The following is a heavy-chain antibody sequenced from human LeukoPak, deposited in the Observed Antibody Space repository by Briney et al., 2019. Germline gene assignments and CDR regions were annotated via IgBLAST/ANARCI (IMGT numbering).Heavy chain of an antibody. CDR3: ARVFSSGWQTDY. CDR2: IYYDGSNK. CDR1: GFTFSSYG. D-gene: IGHD6-19*01. V-gene: IGHV3-33*01. Sequence: GGSLRLSCVASGFTFSSYGMHWVRQAPGKGLEWVAVIYYDGSNKYYADSVKGRFTISKDNSMNTLYLQMNSLRAEDTAVYYCARVFSSGWQTDYWGQGTLVTVSS. J-gene: IGHJ4*02.